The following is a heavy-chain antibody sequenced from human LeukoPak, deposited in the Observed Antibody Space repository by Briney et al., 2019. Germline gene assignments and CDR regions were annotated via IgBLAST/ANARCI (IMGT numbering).Heavy chain of an antibody. CDR2: ISGSGGST. J-gene: IGHJ4*02. CDR3: AKTRKGIFGVVIRYFDY. CDR1: GFTFSSYA. V-gene: IGHV3-23*01. D-gene: IGHD3-3*01. Sequence: GGSLRLSCAASGFTFSSYAMSWVRQAPGKGLEWVSAISGSGGSTYYADSVKGRFTISRDNSKNTLYLQMNSLRAEDTAVYYRAKTRKGIFGVVIRYFDYWGQGTLVTVSS.